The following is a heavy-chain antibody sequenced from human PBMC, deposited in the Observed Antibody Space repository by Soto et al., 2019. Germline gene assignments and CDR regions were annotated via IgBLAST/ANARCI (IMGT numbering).Heavy chain of an antibody. Sequence: QVQLVESGGGLVKPGGSLRLSCAASGFTFSDYYMTWIRQAPGKGLEWVSYISSSGTGIYYADSVKGRFTISRDNGKRSLYLQMSSLRAEDTAVYFCARAYSDAFDIWGQGTMVTVSS. CDR2: ISSSGTGI. V-gene: IGHV3-11*01. CDR3: ARAYSDAFDI. J-gene: IGHJ3*02. CDR1: GFTFSDYY. D-gene: IGHD2-15*01.